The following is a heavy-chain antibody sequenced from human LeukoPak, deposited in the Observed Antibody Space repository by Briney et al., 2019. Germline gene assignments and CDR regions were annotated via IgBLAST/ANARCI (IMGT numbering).Heavy chain of an antibody. V-gene: IGHV4-34*01. J-gene: IGHJ4*02. CDR1: GGSFSGYY. CDR2: INHRGST. Sequence: PSETLSLTCAVYGGSFSGYYWRWIRQPPGKGLEWMGEINHRGSTNYNPPLKSRVTISVDTSKNQFSLKLSSVTAADTAVYYCARAGTYYYGSGSYYNPFDYWGQGTLVTVSS. D-gene: IGHD3-10*01. CDR3: ARAGTYYYGSGSYYNPFDY.